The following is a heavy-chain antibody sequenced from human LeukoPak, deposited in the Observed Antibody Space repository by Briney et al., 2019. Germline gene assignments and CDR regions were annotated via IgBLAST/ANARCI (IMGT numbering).Heavy chain of an antibody. J-gene: IGHJ4*02. Sequence: SVKVSCKAPGGTFSSYAISWVRQAPGQGLEWMGRIIPILGIANYAQKFQGRVTITADKSTSTAYMELSSLRSEDTAVYYCARAPEDHGNLLFDYWGQGTLVTVSS. V-gene: IGHV1-69*04. CDR1: GGTFSSYA. D-gene: IGHD1-14*01. CDR2: IIPILGIA. CDR3: ARAPEDHGNLLFDY.